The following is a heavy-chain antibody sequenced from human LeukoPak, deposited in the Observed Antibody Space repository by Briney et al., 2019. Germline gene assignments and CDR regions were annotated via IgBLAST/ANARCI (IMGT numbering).Heavy chain of an antibody. CDR3: GRHQYGSGSYSDY. V-gene: IGHV5-51*01. CDR1: GYIFTSYW. Sequence: GESLKISCKGSGYIFTSYWIGWVRQMPGKGLEWMGIIYPDDSDTRYSPSFQGQVTISADKSISTAYLQWSSLKASDTAMYYCGRHQYGSGSYSDYWGQGTLVTVSS. CDR2: IYPDDSDT. J-gene: IGHJ4*02. D-gene: IGHD3-10*01.